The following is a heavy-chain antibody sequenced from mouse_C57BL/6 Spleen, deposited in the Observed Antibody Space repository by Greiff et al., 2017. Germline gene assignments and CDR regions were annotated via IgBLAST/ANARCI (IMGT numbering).Heavy chain of an antibody. D-gene: IGHD3-2*02. CDR1: GYTFTGYW. CDR2: ILPGSGST. J-gene: IGHJ4*01. CDR3: ATRQLRLENYAMDY. V-gene: IGHV1-9*01. Sequence: QVQLQQPGAELMKPGASVKLSCKATGYTFTGYWIEWVKQRPGHGLEWIGEILPGSGSTNYNEKFKGKATFTADTSSNTAYMQLSSLTTEVSAIYYCATRQLRLENYAMDYWGQGTSVTVSS.